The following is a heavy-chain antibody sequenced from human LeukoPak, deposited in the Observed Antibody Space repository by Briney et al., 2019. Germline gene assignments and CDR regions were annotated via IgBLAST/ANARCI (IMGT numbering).Heavy chain of an antibody. CDR3: AREDGTTGTTAWFDP. J-gene: IGHJ5*02. V-gene: IGHV4-59*01. CDR1: GGSISSYY. Sequence: SETLSLTCTVSGGSISSYYWSWIRQPPGRGLELIGYIYYSGSTNYNPSLKSQVTISVDTYKNQFSLKLSSVTAADTAVYYCAREDGTTGTTAWFDPWGQGTLVTVSS. D-gene: IGHD1-1*01. CDR2: IYYSGST.